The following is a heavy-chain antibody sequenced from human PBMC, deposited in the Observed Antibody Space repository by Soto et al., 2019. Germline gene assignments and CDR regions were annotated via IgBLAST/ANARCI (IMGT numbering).Heavy chain of an antibody. CDR1: GGTFSSYA. J-gene: IGHJ4*02. Sequence: SVKVSCKASGGTFSSYAISWVRQAPGQGLEWMGGIIPIFGTANYAQKFQGRVTITADESTSTAYMELSSLRSEDTAVYYCARDFRRDGYNCLDYWGQGTLVTVSS. V-gene: IGHV1-69*13. D-gene: IGHD5-12*01. CDR3: ARDFRRDGYNCLDY. CDR2: IIPIFGTA.